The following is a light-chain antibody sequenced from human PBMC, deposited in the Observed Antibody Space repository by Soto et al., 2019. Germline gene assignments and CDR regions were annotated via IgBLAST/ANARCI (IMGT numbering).Light chain of an antibody. J-gene: IGLJ1*01. V-gene: IGLV1-51*01. CDR1: SSNIGGKS. CDR3: GSWDRSLSAYV. CDR2: GDD. Sequence: QSVLTQPPSVSAAPGQKVTISCSGSSSNIGGKSVSWYQQHPGTAPTLLIYGDDKRPSGIPDRFSGSKSGTSAPLGITGFQTGDEADYYCGSWDRSLSAYVFATGTKVTVL.